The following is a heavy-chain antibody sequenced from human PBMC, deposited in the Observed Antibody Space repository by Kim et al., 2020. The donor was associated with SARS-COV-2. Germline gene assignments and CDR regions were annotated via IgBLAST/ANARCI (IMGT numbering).Heavy chain of an antibody. CDR2: IYYSGST. J-gene: IGHJ6*01. D-gene: IGHD6-19*01. CDR3: ARLGSRLSSGWPDYYY. Sequence: SETLSLTCTVSGGSISSSSYYWGWIRQPPGKGLEWIGSIYYSGSTYYNPSLKSRVTISVDTSKNQFSLKLSSVTAADTAVYYCARLGSRLSSGWPDYYY. CDR1: GGSISSSSYY. V-gene: IGHV4-39*01.